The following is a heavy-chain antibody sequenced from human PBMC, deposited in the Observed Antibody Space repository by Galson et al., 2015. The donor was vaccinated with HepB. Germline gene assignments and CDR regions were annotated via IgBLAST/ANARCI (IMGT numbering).Heavy chain of an antibody. D-gene: IGHD4-17*01. CDR3: AKDINYGDYGSAFDI. CDR2: ISWKSVNI. J-gene: IGHJ3*02. Sequence: SLRLSCATSGFTFSSYAVSWVRQAPGKGLEWVSGISWKSVNIGYADSVKGRFTISRDNAKNSLYLQMNSLRIEDTALYYCAKDINYGDYGSAFDIWGQGTMVTVSS. V-gene: IGHV3-9*01. CDR1: GFTFSSYA.